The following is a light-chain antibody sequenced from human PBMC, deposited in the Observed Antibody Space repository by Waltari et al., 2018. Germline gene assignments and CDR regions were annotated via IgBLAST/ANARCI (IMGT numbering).Light chain of an antibody. CDR2: DVS. J-gene: IGLJ2*01. CDR3: NSYTSSSTLL. Sequence: QSALTQPASVSGSPGQSITISCTGTTSDVGAYNYVSCYQQHPGKVPRLMIFDVSNRPAGVSKRFAGSKSGNTASLTISGLQAEDEADYYCNSYTSSSTLLFGGGTRLTVL. CDR1: TSDVGAYNY. V-gene: IGLV2-14*03.